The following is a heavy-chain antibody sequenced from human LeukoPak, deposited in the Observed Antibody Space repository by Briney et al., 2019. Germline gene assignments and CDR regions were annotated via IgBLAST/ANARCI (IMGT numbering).Heavy chain of an antibody. Sequence: GGSLRLSYAASGFAFSSYWMHWVRQAPGKGLVWVSRINSDGSSTTYADSVQGRFTISRDNAKNTLYLQMNSLRADDTAVYYCARSVYSYYANWFGPWGQGTLVTVSS. CDR1: GFAFSSYW. CDR2: INSDGSST. D-gene: IGHD4-11*01. V-gene: IGHV3-74*01. CDR3: ARSVYSYYANWFGP. J-gene: IGHJ5*02.